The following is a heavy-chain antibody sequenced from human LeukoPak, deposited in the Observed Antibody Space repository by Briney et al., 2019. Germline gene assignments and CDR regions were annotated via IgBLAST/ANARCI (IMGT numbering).Heavy chain of an antibody. V-gene: IGHV4-59*01. Sequence: SETLSLTCTVSGGSISSYYWSWIRQPPGKGLEWIGYIYYSGSTNYNPSLKSRVTISVDTSKNQFSLKLSSVTAADTAVYYCAREAPPAYDSSGYYYGTQYAFDSWGQGTMVTVSS. CDR1: GGSISSYY. D-gene: IGHD3-22*01. CDR2: IYYSGST. J-gene: IGHJ3*02. CDR3: AREAPPAYDSSGYYYGTQYAFDS.